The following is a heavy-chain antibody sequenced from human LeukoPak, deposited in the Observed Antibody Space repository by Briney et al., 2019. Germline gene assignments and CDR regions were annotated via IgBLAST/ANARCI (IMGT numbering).Heavy chain of an antibody. CDR1: GFTFSSYW. CDR3: ARTPYGDYVRWFDP. J-gene: IGHJ5*02. D-gene: IGHD4-17*01. CDR2: IKQDGSEK. Sequence: GGSLRLSCAASGFTFSSYWMSWVRQAPGKGLEWVANIKQDGSEKYYVDSVKGRFTISRDNAKNSLYLQMNSLRAEDTAVYYCARTPYGDYVRWFDPWGQGTLVTVSS. V-gene: IGHV3-7*01.